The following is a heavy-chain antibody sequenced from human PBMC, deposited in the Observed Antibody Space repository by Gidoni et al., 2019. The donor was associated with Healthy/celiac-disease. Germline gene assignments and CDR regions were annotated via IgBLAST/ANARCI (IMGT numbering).Heavy chain of an antibody. CDR3: AKQWELNY. CDR1: GFTFSSYG. D-gene: IGHD1-26*01. J-gene: IGHJ4*02. Sequence: QVQLVESGGGVVQPGRSLSLSCAASGFTFSSYGMHWVRQAPGKGLEWVAVISYDGSNKYYADSVKGRFTISRDNSKNTLYLQMNSLRAEDTAVYYCAKQWELNYWGQGTLVTVSS. CDR2: ISYDGSNK. V-gene: IGHV3-30*18.